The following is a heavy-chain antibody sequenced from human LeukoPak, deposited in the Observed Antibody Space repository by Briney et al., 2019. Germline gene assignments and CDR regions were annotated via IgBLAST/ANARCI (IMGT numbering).Heavy chain of an antibody. J-gene: IGHJ6*03. CDR3: ARVSYSSSWYLPGYYYYMDV. Sequence: PSETLSLTCTVSGGSISSGSYYWSWIRQPAGKGLEWIGRIYTSGSTNYNPSFKSRVTISVDTSKNQFSLKLSSVTAADTAVYYCARVSYSSSWYLPGYYYYMDVWGKGTTVTISS. CDR1: GGSISSGSYY. V-gene: IGHV4-61*02. CDR2: IYTSGST. D-gene: IGHD6-13*01.